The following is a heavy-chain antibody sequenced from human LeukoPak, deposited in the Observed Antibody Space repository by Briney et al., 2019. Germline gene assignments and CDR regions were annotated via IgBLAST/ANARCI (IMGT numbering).Heavy chain of an antibody. CDR3: AKDISSSSYYYYMDV. CDR1: GFIFNTYA. Sequence: PGGSLRLSCAASGFIFNTYAMSWVRQAPGKGLEWVSAKGRFTISRDNSKNTLYLQMNSLRAEDTAVYYCAKDISSSSYYYYMDVWGKGTTVTVSS. V-gene: IGHV3-23*01. D-gene: IGHD2-2*01. J-gene: IGHJ6*03.